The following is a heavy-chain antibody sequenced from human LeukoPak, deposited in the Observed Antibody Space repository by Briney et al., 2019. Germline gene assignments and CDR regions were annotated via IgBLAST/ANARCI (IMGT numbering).Heavy chain of an antibody. D-gene: IGHD6-19*01. CDR2: INPNSGGT. CDR3: ARGRETGAVAGTYYYYYGMDV. V-gene: IGHV1-2*02. CDR1: GYTFTGYY. Sequence: ASVKVSCKASGYTFTGYYMHWVRQAPGQGLEWMGWINPNSGGTNYAQKFQGRVTMTRDTSISTAYMELSRLRSDDTAVYYCARGRETGAVAGTYYYYYGMDVWGQGTTVTVSS. J-gene: IGHJ6*02.